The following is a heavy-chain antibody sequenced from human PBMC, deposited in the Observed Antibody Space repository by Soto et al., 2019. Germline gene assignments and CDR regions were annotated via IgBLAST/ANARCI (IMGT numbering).Heavy chain of an antibody. D-gene: IGHD6-13*01. CDR1: GYTFTSYD. J-gene: IGHJ6*03. CDR2: MNPNSGNT. V-gene: IGHV1-8*01. CDR3: ARVSSSWYLGYYYYMDV. Sequence: ASVKVSCKASGYTFTSYDINWVRQATGQGLEWMGWMNPNSGNTGYAQKFQGRVTMTRNTSISTAYMELSSLRSEDTAVYYCARVSSSWYLGYYYYMDVWGKGTTVTVSS.